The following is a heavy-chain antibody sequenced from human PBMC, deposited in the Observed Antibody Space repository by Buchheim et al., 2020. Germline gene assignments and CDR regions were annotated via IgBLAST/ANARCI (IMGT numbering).Heavy chain of an antibody. CDR3: AKIAAAGPVDY. Sequence: QVQLVESGGGVVQPGRSLRLSCAASGFTFSSYGMHWVRQAPGKGLEWVAVISYDGSNKYYADSVKGRFTISRDNSKNTLYLQMNSLRAEDTAVYYCAKIAAAGPVDYWGQGNL. D-gene: IGHD6-13*01. CDR1: GFTFSSYG. CDR2: ISYDGSNK. J-gene: IGHJ4*02. V-gene: IGHV3-30*18.